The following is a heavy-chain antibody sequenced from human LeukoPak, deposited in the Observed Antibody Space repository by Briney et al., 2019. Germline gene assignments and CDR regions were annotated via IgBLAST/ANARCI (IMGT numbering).Heavy chain of an antibody. V-gene: IGHV3-21*01. D-gene: IGHD5-18*01. J-gene: IGHJ4*02. CDR1: GFTFSSYS. CDR3: ARVRGYSYGPNDY. CDR2: ISSSSSYI. Sequence: GESLRLSCAASGFTFSSYSMNWVRQAPGKGLEWVSSISSSSSYIYYADSVKGRFTISRDNAKNSLYLQMNSLRAEDTAVYYCARVRGYSYGPNDYWGQGTLVTVSS.